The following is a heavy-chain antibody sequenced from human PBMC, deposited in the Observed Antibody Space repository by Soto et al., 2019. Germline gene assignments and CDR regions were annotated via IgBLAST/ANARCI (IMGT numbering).Heavy chain of an antibody. J-gene: IGHJ6*02. CDR2: IKHSGST. CDR1: GGSFSGYY. CDR3: ARGGPGLSRIYYYYGMDV. V-gene: IGHV4-34*01. Sequence: SETLSLTCAVYGGSFSGYYWSWIRQPPGKGLEWIGEIKHSGSTNYNPSLKSRVTISVDTSKNQFSLKLSSVTAADTAVYYCARGGPGLSRIYYYYGMDVWGQGIKVTVSS. D-gene: IGHD2-15*01.